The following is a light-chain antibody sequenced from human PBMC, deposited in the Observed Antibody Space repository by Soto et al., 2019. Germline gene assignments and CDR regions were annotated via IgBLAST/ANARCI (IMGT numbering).Light chain of an antibody. J-gene: IGKJ4*01. Sequence: PGERVTLSCRASQSVSSSYLTWSQPKPGQAPRLLMCGASTRATSIPARFSGSGSGTDFTLTISSLQPEDFAVYYCQQDYNLPLTFGGGTKVGIK. V-gene: IGKV3D-7*01. CDR3: QQDYNLPLT. CDR1: QSVSSSY. CDR2: GAS.